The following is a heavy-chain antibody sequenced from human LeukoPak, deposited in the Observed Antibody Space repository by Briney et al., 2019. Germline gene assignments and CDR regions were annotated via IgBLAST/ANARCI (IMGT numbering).Heavy chain of an antibody. CDR1: GFTFSNAW. D-gene: IGHD6-19*01. CDR3: ARDGGSAWFLDY. Sequence: GGSLRLSCAASGFTFSNAWMSWVRQAPGKGLEWVSGINWNGGSTGYADSVKGRFTISRDNAKNSLYLQMNSLRAEDTALYYCARDGGSAWFLDYWGQGTLVTVSS. J-gene: IGHJ4*02. CDR2: INWNGGST. V-gene: IGHV3-20*04.